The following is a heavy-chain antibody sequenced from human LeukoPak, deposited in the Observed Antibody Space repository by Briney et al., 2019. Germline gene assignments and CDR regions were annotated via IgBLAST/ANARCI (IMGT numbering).Heavy chain of an antibody. V-gene: IGHV3-11*01. CDR3: ARGLDSPSHFCDY. Sequence: PGGSLRLSCAASGFTFSDYYMSWIRQAPGKGLEWVSYISSSGSTIYYADSVKGRFTISRDNAKNSLYLQMNSLRAEDTAVYYYARGLDSPSHFCDYWGQGTLVTVSS. D-gene: IGHD2-21*01. CDR2: ISSSGSTI. CDR1: GFTFSDYY. J-gene: IGHJ4*02.